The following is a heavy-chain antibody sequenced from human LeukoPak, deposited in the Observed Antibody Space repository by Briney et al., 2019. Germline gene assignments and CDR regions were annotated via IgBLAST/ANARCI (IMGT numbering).Heavy chain of an antibody. V-gene: IGHV1-69*13. CDR2: IIPIFGTA. Sequence: SVKVSCKTSGYTFANYGISWVRQAPGQGLEWMGGIIPIFGTANYAQKFQGRVTITADESTSTAYMELSSLRSEDTAVYYCARDPFEYSSSSYFDYWGQGTLVTVSS. CDR3: ARDPFEYSSSSYFDY. CDR1: GYTFANYG. J-gene: IGHJ4*02. D-gene: IGHD6-6*01.